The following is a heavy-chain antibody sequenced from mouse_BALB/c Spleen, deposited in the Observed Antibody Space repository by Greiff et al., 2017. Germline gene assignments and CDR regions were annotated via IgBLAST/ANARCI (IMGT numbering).Heavy chain of an antibody. V-gene: IGHV14-3*02. J-gene: IGHJ4*01. CDR1: GFNIKDTY. Sequence: EVQLQQSGAELVKPGASVKLSCTASGFNIKDTYMHWVKQRPEQGLEWIGRIDPANGNTKYDPKFQGKATITADTSSNTAYLQLSSLTSEDTAVYYCARRINYAMDDWGQGTSVTASS. CDR2: IDPANGNT. CDR3: ARRINYAMDD. D-gene: IGHD2-4*01.